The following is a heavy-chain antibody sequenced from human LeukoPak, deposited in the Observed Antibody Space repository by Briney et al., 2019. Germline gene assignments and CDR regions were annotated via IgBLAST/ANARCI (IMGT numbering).Heavy chain of an antibody. D-gene: IGHD6-19*01. CDR1: GFTFSSYS. J-gene: IGHJ4*02. CDR2: ISSSSSTI. Sequence: PGGSLRLSCAASGFTFSSYSMNWVRQAPGKGLEWVSYISSSSSTIYYADSVKGRFTISRDNAKNSLYLQMNSLRAEDTAVYYCARDPGSGWYTRFDYWGQGTLVTVSS. CDR3: ARDPGSGWYTRFDY. V-gene: IGHV3-48*01.